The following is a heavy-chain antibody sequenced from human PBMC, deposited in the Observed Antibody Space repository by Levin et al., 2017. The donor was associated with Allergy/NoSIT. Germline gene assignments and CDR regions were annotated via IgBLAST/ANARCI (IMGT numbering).Heavy chain of an antibody. V-gene: IGHV3-13*01. CDR1: GFTFSSYD. Sequence: GGSLRLSCAASGFTFSSYDMHWVRQATGKGLEWLSSIGTAGDTYYPGSVKGRFTISRENAKNSLYLQMNSLRAEDTAVYYCARAVGYHYGSGSPLDYWGQGTLVIVSS. D-gene: IGHD3-10*01. J-gene: IGHJ4*02. CDR3: ARAVGYHYGSGSPLDY. CDR2: IGTAGDT.